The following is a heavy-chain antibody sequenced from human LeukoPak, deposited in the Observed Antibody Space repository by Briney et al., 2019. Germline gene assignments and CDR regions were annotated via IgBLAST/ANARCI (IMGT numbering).Heavy chain of an antibody. Sequence: PSETLSLTCAVYGGSFSGYYWSSIRQPPGKGLEWIGEINHSGSTNYNPSPKSRVTLSVDTSKNQFSLKLSSVTAADTAVYYCARGVAAANGYFDLWGRGTLVTVSS. J-gene: IGHJ2*01. CDR3: ARGVAAANGYFDL. CDR1: GGSFSGYY. CDR2: INHSGST. V-gene: IGHV4-34*01. D-gene: IGHD2-2*01.